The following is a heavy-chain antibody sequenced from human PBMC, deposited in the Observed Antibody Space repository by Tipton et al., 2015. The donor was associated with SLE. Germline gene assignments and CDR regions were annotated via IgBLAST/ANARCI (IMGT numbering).Heavy chain of an antibody. CDR1: GGSFSGYY. V-gene: IGHV4-34*01. CDR2: INHSGST. J-gene: IGHJ6*03. Sequence: TLSLTCAVYGGSFSGYYWSWIRQPPGKGLEWIGEINHSGSTNYNPSLKSRVTISVDTSKNQFSLKLSSVTGADTAVYYCARGGEDGSSWSPRYYYYMDVWGKGTTVTVS. D-gene: IGHD6-13*01. CDR3: ARGGEDGSSWSPRYYYYMDV.